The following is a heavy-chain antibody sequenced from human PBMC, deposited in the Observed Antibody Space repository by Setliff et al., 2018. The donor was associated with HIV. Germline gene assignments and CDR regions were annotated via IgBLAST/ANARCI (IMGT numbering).Heavy chain of an antibody. CDR3: ITIVGFCSSTRCYSDY. CDR1: GFTFSNAW. CDR2: IKSKTDGGTT. Sequence: GSLRLSCAASGFTFSNAWMSWVRQAPGKGLEWVGRIKSKTDGGTTDYVTPVKGRFTISRDDSKNTLYLQMNSLKTEDTAVYYCITIVGFCSSTRCYSDYWGQGTLVTVSS. V-gene: IGHV3-15*01. D-gene: IGHD2-2*01. J-gene: IGHJ4*02.